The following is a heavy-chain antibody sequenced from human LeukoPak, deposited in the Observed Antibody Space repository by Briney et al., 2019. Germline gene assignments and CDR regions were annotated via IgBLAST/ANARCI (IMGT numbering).Heavy chain of an antibody. V-gene: IGHV3-23*01. J-gene: IGHJ4*02. CDR2: ISGSGVST. CDR3: ARQYDYVWGRYRYSQGPDY. D-gene: IGHD3-16*02. CDR1: GFTFSSYG. Sequence: GGSLRLSCAASGFTFSSYGMSWVRQAPGKGLEWVSPISGSGVSTYYADSVKGRFTISRDNAKNSLYLQMNSLRGEDTAVYYCARQYDYVWGRYRYSQGPDYWGKGTLVTVSS.